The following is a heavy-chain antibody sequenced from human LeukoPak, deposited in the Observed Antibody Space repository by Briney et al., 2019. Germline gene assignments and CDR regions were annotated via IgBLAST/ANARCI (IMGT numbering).Heavy chain of an antibody. CDR1: GFTFISYA. Sequence: GGSLRLSCAASGFTFISYAMSWVRQAPGKGLEWVSAISGSGGSTYYADSVKGRFTISRDNSKSTLYLQMNRLRAEDTAVYYCAKERGAAAVAYFDYWGQGTLVTVSS. CDR2: ISGSGGST. D-gene: IGHD6-13*01. J-gene: IGHJ4*02. V-gene: IGHV3-23*01. CDR3: AKERGAAAVAYFDY.